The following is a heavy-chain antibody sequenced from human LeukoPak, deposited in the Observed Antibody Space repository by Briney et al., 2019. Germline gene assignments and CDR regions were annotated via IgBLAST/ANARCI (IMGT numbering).Heavy chain of an antibody. J-gene: IGHJ4*02. CDR3: ARDPVAVAGLPFDY. V-gene: IGHV3-7*01. CDR2: IKQDGSEK. D-gene: IGHD6-19*01. CDR1: GFTFSSYW. Sequence: GGSLRLSCAASGFTFSSYWMSWVRQAPGKGQEWVANIKQDGSEKYYVDSVKGRFTISRDNAKNSLYLQMNSLRAEDTAVYYCARDPVAVAGLPFDYWGQGTLVTVSS.